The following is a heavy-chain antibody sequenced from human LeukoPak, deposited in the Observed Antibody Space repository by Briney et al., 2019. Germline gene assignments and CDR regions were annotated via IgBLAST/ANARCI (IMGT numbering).Heavy chain of an antibody. CDR2: ISAYNGNT. CDR3: ARDLRNIVVVVAATPNDAFDI. D-gene: IGHD2-15*01. J-gene: IGHJ3*02. V-gene: IGHV1-18*01. Sequence: ASVKVSCKASGYTLTSYGISGVRQAPGQGLEWKGWISAYNGNTNYAQKLQGRVTMTTDTSTSTAYMELRSLRSDDTAVYYCARDLRNIVVVVAATPNDAFDIWGQGTMVTVSS. CDR1: GYTLTSYG.